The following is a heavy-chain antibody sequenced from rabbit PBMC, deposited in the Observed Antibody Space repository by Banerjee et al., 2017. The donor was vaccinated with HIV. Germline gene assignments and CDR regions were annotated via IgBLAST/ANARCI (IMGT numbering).Heavy chain of an antibody. Sequence: QEQLEEAGGDLVKPEGSLTINCTASGFSLSSNDTRRVRQAPGKGPKWIACNDKGDGITYFANWSNARFTIFRSTSRLAVSLHMTSLTAAYAAVYFCARVRNTGYAVYAYAPYGMDLGGQGTLFTVS. CDR2: NDKGDGIT. V-gene: IGHV1S47*01. J-gene: IGHJ6*01. CDR1: GFSLSSND. D-gene: IGHD6-1*01. CDR3: ARVRNTGYAVYAYAPYGMDL.